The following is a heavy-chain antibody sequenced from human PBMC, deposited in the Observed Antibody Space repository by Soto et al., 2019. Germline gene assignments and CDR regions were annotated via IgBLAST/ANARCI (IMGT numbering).Heavy chain of an antibody. V-gene: IGHV3-74*01. Sequence: GGSLRLSSAASLFTSSNYLIQWVGQVRGKGLGWVSRVEGVGTGTSYSDSVRGPFTIFRDNAENTLYLQMNSLRAEDTAVYYCTTVFDYWGQGTLVTVSS. J-gene: IGHJ4*02. CDR2: VEGVGTGT. CDR1: LFTSSNYL. CDR3: TTVFDY.